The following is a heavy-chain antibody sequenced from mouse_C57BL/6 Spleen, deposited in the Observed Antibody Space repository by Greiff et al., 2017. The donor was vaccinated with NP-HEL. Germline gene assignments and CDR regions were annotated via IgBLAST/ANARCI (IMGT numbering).Heavy chain of an antibody. D-gene: IGHD6-2*01. CDR2: IYPGDGDT. CDR3: ARSLIGRAYAMDY. J-gene: IGHJ4*01. Sequence: QVQLQQSGAELVKPGASVKISCKASGYAFSSYWMNWVKQRPGKGLEWIGQIYPGDGDTNYNGKFKGKATLTADKSSSTAYMQLSSLTSEDSAVYFCARSLIGRAYAMDYWGQGTSVTVSS. CDR1: GYAFSSYW. V-gene: IGHV1-80*01.